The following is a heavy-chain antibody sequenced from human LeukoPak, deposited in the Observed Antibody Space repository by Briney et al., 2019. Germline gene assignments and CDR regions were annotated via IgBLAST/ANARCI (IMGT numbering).Heavy chain of an antibody. D-gene: IGHD1-26*01. CDR3: VKSGGYGLIDY. CDR2: IYTSGST. V-gene: IGHV4-61*02. J-gene: IGHJ4*02. CDR1: GGSISSGSYY. Sequence: SETLSLTCTVSGGSISSGSYYWSWIRQPAGKGLEWIGRIYTSGSTNYNPSLKSRVTISVDTSKNQFSLKLSSVTAADTAMYYCVKSGGYGLIDYWGQGTLVTVSS.